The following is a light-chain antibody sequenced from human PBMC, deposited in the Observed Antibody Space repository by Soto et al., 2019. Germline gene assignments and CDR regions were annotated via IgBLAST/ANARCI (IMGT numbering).Light chain of an antibody. CDR3: QQRSNWPPPIT. J-gene: IGKJ5*01. V-gene: IGKV3D-20*02. CDR2: DAS. CDR1: QSVSSSY. Sequence: VMTQSPATLSVSPWERATLSCRASQSVSSSYLAWYQQKPGQAPRLLIYDASNRATGIPARFSGSGSGTDFTLTISSLEPEDFAVYYCQQRSNWPPPITFGQGTRLEIK.